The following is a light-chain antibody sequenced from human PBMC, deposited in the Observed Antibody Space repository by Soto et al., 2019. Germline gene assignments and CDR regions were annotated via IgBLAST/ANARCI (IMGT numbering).Light chain of an antibody. J-gene: IGKJ5*01. CDR1: QSVSSN. Sequence: EIVMPPSPATLSVSPGERATLSRRASQSVSSNLAWYQQKPGQAPRLLIYDAYNRATGIPPRFSGSGSGTDFTLTISSLEPEDSAVYYCQQRHMWPITLGQGTRLEIK. CDR2: DAY. V-gene: IGKV3-11*01. CDR3: QQRHMWPIT.